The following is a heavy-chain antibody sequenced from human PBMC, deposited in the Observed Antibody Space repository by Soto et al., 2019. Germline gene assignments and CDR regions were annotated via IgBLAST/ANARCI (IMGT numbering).Heavy chain of an antibody. CDR2: ISYDGSNK. CDR1: GFPFGSYG. CDR3: ARGYSSSPTPYYYYGMDV. D-gene: IGHD6-6*01. V-gene: IGHV3-30*03. J-gene: IGHJ6*02. Sequence: GGSLRLSCAASGFPFGSYGMHWVRQAPGKGLEWVAVISYDGSNKYYADSVKGRFTISRDNAKNSLYLQMNSLRAEDTAVYYCARGYSSSPTPYYYYGMDVWGQGTTVTVSS.